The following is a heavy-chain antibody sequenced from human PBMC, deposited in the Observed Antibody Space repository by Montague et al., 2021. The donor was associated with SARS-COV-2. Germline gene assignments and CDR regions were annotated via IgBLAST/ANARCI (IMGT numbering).Heavy chain of an antibody. J-gene: IGHJ4*02. CDR2: IYYSGST. CDR1: GDSISNYS. CDR3: ARVERGYYYGLGVSAHFDY. V-gene: IGHV4-59*08. D-gene: IGHD3-10*01. Sequence: SETLSLTCSVSGDSISNYSWSWIRQSPGKGLEWIGYIYYSGSTNYNPSLTSRVTISVDTSKNQVSLKLTSVTAADTAVYYCARVERGYYYGLGVSAHFDYWGQGTLVTVSS.